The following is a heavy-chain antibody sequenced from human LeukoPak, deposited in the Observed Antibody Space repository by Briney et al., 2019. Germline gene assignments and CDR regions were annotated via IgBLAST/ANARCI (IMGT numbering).Heavy chain of an antibody. CDR3: ARMSITMVRGVIIIRSRAFDI. Sequence: SETLSLTCAVYGGSFSGYYWSWIRQPPGKGLEWIGEINHSGSTDYNPSLKSRVTISVDTSKNQFSLKLSSVTAADTAVYYCARMSITMVRGVIIIRSRAFDIWGQGTMVTVSS. V-gene: IGHV4-34*01. J-gene: IGHJ3*02. CDR1: GGSFSGYY. D-gene: IGHD3-10*01. CDR2: INHSGST.